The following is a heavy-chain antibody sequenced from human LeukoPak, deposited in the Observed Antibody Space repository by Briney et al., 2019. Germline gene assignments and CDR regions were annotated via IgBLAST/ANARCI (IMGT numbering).Heavy chain of an antibody. Sequence: PGGSLRLSCAASRFTFSSYWMSWVRQAPGKGLEWVAHIKQDGSEKYYVDSVKGRFTISRDNAKNSLYLQMNSLRAEDTAVYYCARDKGGTRRSGYCSSTSCRKLIYYYYGMDVWGQGTTVTVSS. CDR3: ARDKGGTRRSGYCSSTSCRKLIYYYYGMDV. D-gene: IGHD2-2*01. CDR1: RFTFSSYW. V-gene: IGHV3-7*01. J-gene: IGHJ6*02. CDR2: IKQDGSEK.